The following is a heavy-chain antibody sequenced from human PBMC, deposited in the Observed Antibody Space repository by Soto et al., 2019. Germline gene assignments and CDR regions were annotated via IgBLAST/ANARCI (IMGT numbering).Heavy chain of an antibody. D-gene: IGHD3-22*01. J-gene: IGHJ6*02. CDR1: GFTFDDYA. Sequence: EVQLVESGGDLVQPGRSLRLSCAASGFTFDDYAMHWVRQVPGKGLQWVSGLSWKGVTIGYAASVKGRFTISRDNAKKSLYLQMNGLRPDDTALYYCAASRAYDSSDYSGFHSGMDVWGLGTPVTVS. CDR2: LSWKGVTI. V-gene: IGHV3-9*01. CDR3: AASRAYDSSDYSGFHSGMDV.